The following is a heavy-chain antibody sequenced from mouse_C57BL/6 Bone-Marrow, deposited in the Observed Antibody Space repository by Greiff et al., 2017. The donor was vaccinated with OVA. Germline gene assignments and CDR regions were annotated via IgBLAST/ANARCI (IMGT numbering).Heavy chain of an antibody. CDR2: ISYDGSN. Sequence: EVKLEESGPGLVKPSQSLSLTCSVTGYSITSGYYWNWIRQFPGNKLEWMGYISYDGSNNYNPSLKNRISITRDTSKNQFFLKLNSVTTEDTATYYCARYDYDVDWGQGTTLTVSS. D-gene: IGHD2-4*01. CDR3: ARYDYDVD. V-gene: IGHV3-6*01. J-gene: IGHJ2*01. CDR1: GYSITSGYY.